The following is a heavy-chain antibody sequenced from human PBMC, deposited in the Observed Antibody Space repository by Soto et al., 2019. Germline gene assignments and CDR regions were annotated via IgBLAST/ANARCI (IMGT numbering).Heavy chain of an antibody. J-gene: IGHJ4*02. CDR2: IGSERGDT. Sequence: ASVTVSCMASGYTFTCHYIHWVREPPEQGPERVGEIGSERGDTRIAQKFQGRVTMTRDTSINTVYMEIKKLSPDDTAVHYCERGRSGQIAVVDWGGGCPVTVSS. CDR3: ERGRSGQIAVVD. D-gene: IGHD1-26*01. V-gene: IGHV1-2*02. CDR1: GYTFTCHY.